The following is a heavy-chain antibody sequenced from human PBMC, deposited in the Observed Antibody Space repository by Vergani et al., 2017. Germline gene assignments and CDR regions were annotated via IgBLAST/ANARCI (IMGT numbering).Heavy chain of an antibody. CDR2: IKSDGRT. CDR1: GFRVTTYY. V-gene: IGHV3-66*02. CDR3: TRSECSGTTYHGHYFDL. D-gene: IGHD2-15*01. Sequence: VELLESGGGLAQPGGSLRVSCSASGFRVTTYYMSWVRQAPGKGLEWFSVIKSDGRTSYTESVRGRFTISRATSRNAVYLQMNILRVEYTGVYYCTRSECSGTTYHGHYFDLWGHGILVTVSS. J-gene: IGHJ4*01.